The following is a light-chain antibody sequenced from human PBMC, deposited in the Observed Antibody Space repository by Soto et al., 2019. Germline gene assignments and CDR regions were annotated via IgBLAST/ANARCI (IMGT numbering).Light chain of an antibody. CDR1: QSVSNN. Sequence: EIVMTQSPATLSVSPGERATLSCRASQSVSNNLAWYHQKPGKAPKLLIYGASTRATGIPARFSGSGSGTAFTLTIRSTQSEDFAVYYCQQYHNWPLTFGQGTKVEIK. J-gene: IGKJ1*01. V-gene: IGKV3-15*01. CDR3: QQYHNWPLT. CDR2: GAS.